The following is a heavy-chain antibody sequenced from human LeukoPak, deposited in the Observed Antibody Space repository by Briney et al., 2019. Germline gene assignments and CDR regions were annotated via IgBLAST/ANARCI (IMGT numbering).Heavy chain of an antibody. Sequence: SETLSLTCTVSGGSISSYYWSWIRQPPGKGLEWIGYIYTSGSTNYNPSLKSRDTISVDTSKNQFSLKLSSVTAADTAVYYCARLMPSITIFGVVPTYYFDYWGQGTLVTVSS. CDR2: IYTSGST. V-gene: IGHV4-4*09. CDR3: ARLMPSITIFGVVPTYYFDY. D-gene: IGHD3-3*01. CDR1: GGSISSYY. J-gene: IGHJ4*02.